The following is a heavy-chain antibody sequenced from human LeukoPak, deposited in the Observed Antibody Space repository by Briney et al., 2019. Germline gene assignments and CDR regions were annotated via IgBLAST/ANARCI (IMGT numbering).Heavy chain of an antibody. CDR1: GYTFTRYY. CDR2: INPNSGGT. J-gene: IGHJ4*02. V-gene: IGHV1-2*02. Sequence: ASVKVSCKASGYTFTRYYMHWVRQAPGQGLEWMGWINPNSGGTNYAEKFQGRVTMTRDTSISTGYMELSRLRSDATAVYYCATLVIAVAGGFGDYWGQGTLVTVSS. D-gene: IGHD6-19*01. CDR3: ATLVIAVAGGFGDY.